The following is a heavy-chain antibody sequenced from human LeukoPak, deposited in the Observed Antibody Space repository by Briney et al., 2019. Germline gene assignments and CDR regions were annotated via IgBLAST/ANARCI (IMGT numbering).Heavy chain of an antibody. D-gene: IGHD3-16*01. CDR3: AKRGKLFGAFDI. J-gene: IGHJ3*02. CDR2: IRYDGSNK. Sequence: GGSLRLSCAASEFTFSSYGMHWVRQAPGKGLEWVAFIRYDGSNKYYADSVKGRFTISRDNSKNTLYLQMNSLRAEDTAVYYCAKRGKLFGAFDIWGQGTMVTVSS. V-gene: IGHV3-30*02. CDR1: EFTFSSYG.